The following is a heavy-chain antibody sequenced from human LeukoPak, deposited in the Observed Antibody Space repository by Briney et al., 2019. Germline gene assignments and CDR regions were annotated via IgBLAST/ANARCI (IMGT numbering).Heavy chain of an antibody. Sequence: ASVKVSCKVSGYTLTELSMHWVRQAPGKGLEWMGGFDPEDGETIYAQKFQGRVTMTEDTSTDTAYMELSSLRSEDTAVYYCAPPRSITIFPAADDAFDLWGQGPMVTVSS. J-gene: IGHJ3*01. D-gene: IGHD3-3*01. V-gene: IGHV1-24*01. CDR3: APPRSITIFPAADDAFDL. CDR2: FDPEDGET. CDR1: GYTLTELS.